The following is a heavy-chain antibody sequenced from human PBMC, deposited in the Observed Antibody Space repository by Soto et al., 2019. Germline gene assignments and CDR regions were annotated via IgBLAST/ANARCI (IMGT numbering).Heavy chain of an antibody. CDR3: ARVGPWVPYYYDSSPYTFENWFDP. D-gene: IGHD3-22*01. Sequence: SETLSLTCAVSGYSISSGYYWGWLRHPPGKVLEWIGSIYHGVTTYYNPSLNSRVTLSIDMPNNHVSLILNSVTAADTAVYYCARVGPWVPYYYDSSPYTFENWFDPWGQGTMVTVSS. CDR2: IYHGVTT. J-gene: IGHJ5*02. CDR1: GYSISSGYY. V-gene: IGHV4-38-2*01.